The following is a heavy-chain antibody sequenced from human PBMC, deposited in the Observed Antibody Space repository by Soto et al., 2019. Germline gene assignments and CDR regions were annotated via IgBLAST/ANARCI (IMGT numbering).Heavy chain of an antibody. Sequence: GGSLRLSCAASGFIFRDYNMHWVRQVPGKGLDYFSAIKGDGSITYHSYSMKGRITISRGNSKNTLYLQMGSLTTDDMGVYYCARGGPDSVWGSPYYFDHWGRGTLVTVSS. CDR2: IKGDGSIT. CDR3: ARGGPDSVWGSPYYFDH. CDR1: GFIFRDYN. D-gene: IGHD3-16*01. J-gene: IGHJ4*02. V-gene: IGHV3-64*01.